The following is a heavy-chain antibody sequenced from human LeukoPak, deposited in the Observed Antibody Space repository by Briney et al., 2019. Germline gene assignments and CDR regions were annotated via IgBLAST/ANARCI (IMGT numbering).Heavy chain of an antibody. CDR3: AKDRGSWYYSGY. Sequence: GGSLRLSCAASGVTFSSYGMHWVRQAPGQGLEWVAFISYDGSEKYYVDSVKGRFSISRDNSQNTLYVQMNSLRAEDTAVYYCAKDRGSWYYSGYWGQGTLVTVSS. D-gene: IGHD6-13*01. V-gene: IGHV3-30*18. CDR2: ISYDGSEK. J-gene: IGHJ4*02. CDR1: GVTFSSYG.